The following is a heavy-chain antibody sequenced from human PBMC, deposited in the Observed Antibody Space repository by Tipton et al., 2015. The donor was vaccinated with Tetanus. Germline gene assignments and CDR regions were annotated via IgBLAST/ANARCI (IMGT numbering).Heavy chain of an antibody. Sequence: TLSLTCAVSGASISSIYSWSWVRQSPGKGLEWIGEISHSGSSSYSPSLKSRVTISVDTSKNQFSLRLRSVAAADTAVYYCARGGRDAYNNPLGAFAVWGRGTTVTVSS. CDR1: GASISSIYS. CDR2: ISHSGSS. V-gene: IGHV4-4*02. CDR3: ARGGRDAYNNPLGAFAV. J-gene: IGHJ3*01. D-gene: IGHD5-24*01.